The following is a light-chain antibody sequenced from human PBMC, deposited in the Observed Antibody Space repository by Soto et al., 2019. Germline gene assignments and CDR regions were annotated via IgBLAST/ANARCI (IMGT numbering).Light chain of an antibody. CDR2: EVN. V-gene: IGLV2-23*02. CDR1: SSDVGSCNC. CDR3: CSFVAGPNWV. J-gene: IGLJ3*02. Sequence: QSALTQPASVSGSPGQSITISCTGTSSDVGSCNCVSWYQQHPGKAPTLIIYEVNKRPSGVSNRFSGSKSGNTASLTISGLMAEDEDDYYSCSFVAGPNWVFGGGT.